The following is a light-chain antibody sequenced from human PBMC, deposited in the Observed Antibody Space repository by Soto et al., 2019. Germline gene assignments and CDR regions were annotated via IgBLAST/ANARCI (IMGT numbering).Light chain of an antibody. CDR3: SSYTSTSTPVV. CDR1: SSDVGGYTY. Sequence: QSALTQPASVSGSPGQSITISCTGTSSDVGGYTYVSWYQHHPGKAPKLMIYEVTNRPSGVSTRFSGSKSGNTASPTISGLQAEDEADYYCSSYTSTSTPVVFGGGTKLTVL. J-gene: IGLJ2*01. V-gene: IGLV2-14*01. CDR2: EVT.